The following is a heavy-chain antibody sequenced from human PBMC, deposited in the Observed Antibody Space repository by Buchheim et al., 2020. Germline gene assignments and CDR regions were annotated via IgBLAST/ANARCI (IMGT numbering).Heavy chain of an antibody. J-gene: IGHJ6*02. CDR3: ARGGKYLPILDYYGMDV. CDR2: IYTSGST. Sequence: QVQLQESGPGLVKPSQTLSLTCTVSGGSISSGSYYWSWIRQPAGKGLEWIGRIYTSGSTNYNPSLKSRVTISVDTSKNQFSLKLSSVTAADTAVYYCARGGKYLPILDYYGMDVWGQGTT. D-gene: IGHD2-15*01. CDR1: GGSISSGSYY. V-gene: IGHV4-61*02.